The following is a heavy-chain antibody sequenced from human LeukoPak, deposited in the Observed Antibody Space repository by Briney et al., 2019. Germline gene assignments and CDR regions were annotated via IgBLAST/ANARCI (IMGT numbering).Heavy chain of an antibody. CDR1: GGSINSYY. Sequence: SETLSLTCTVSGGSINSYYWSWIRQPPGKGLEWIGHVFYTGSSNYNPSLKSRVTISLDRSKNQFSLRLTSVTAADTAVYYCARDKSLDYWGQGTLVTVSS. CDR3: ARDKSLDY. CDR2: VFYTGSS. J-gene: IGHJ4*02. V-gene: IGHV4-59*01.